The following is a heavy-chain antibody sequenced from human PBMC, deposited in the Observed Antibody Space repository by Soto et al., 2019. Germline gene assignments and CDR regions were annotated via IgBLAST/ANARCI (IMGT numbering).Heavy chain of an antibody. J-gene: IGHJ4*02. Sequence: SETLSLTCTVSGGSISSYYWSWIRQPPGKGLEWIGYIYYSGSTNYNPSLKSRVTISVDTSKNQFSLKLSSVTAADTAVYYCAMTGYSSGWYGFDYWGQGTLVTVSS. CDR3: AMTGYSSGWYGFDY. CDR1: GGSISSYY. CDR2: IYYSGST. D-gene: IGHD6-19*01. V-gene: IGHV4-59*08.